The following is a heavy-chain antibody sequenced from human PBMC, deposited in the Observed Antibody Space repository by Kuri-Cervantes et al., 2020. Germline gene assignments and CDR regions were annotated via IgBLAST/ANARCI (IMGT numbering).Heavy chain of an antibody. J-gene: IGHJ4*02. CDR3: ARARGGQLERRRCFDY. Sequence: ASVKVSCKASGYTFTSYDINWVRQATGQGLEWMGWMNPNSGNTGYAQKFQGRVTMTRNTSISTAYMELSSLRSEDTAVYYCARARGGQLERRRCFDYWGQGTLVTVSS. CDR1: GYTFTSYD. CDR2: MNPNSGNT. V-gene: IGHV1-8*01. D-gene: IGHD1-1*01.